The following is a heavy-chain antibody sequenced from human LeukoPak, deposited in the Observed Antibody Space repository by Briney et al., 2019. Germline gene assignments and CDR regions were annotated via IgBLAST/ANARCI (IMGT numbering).Heavy chain of an antibody. CDR2: IKTDRSTT. CDR1: GFTFSSYW. V-gene: IGHV3-74*01. CDR3: ARVLWGARGDY. Sequence: GGSLRLSCAASGFTFSSYWMHWVRQAPGKGLVWVSRIKTDRSTTDYADSVKGRFTISRDNAKNTLYLQMNSLRAEDTAVYYCARVLWGARGDYWGQGTVVTVSS. J-gene: IGHJ4*02. D-gene: IGHD3-10*01.